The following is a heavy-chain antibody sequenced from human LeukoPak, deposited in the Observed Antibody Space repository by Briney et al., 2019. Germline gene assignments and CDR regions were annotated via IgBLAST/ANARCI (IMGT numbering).Heavy chain of an antibody. CDR3: ARDAVAGTYSYYYYGMDV. CDR1: GYTFINYD. CDR2: ISPNSGGT. Sequence: ASVRVSCKSSGYTFINYDVNWVRQAPGQGLEWMGWISPNSGGTNYAQKFQGWVTMTRDTSISTAYMELSRLRSDDTAVYYCARDAVAGTYSYYYYGMDVWGQGTTVTVSS. V-gene: IGHV1-2*04. D-gene: IGHD6-19*01. J-gene: IGHJ6*02.